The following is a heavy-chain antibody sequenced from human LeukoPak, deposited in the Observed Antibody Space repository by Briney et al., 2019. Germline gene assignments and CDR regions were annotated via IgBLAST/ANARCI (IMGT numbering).Heavy chain of an antibody. CDR3: AKDRLGVAADTFDY. CDR2: ISYDGSNK. D-gene: IGHD6-25*01. CDR1: GFTFSSYG. Sequence: PGGSLRLSCAASGFTFSSYGMHWVRQAPGKGLEWVAVISYDGSNKYYADSVKGRFTISRDNSKNTLYLQMNSLRAEDTAVYYCAKDRLGVAADTFDYWGQGTLVTVSS. V-gene: IGHV3-30*18. J-gene: IGHJ4*02.